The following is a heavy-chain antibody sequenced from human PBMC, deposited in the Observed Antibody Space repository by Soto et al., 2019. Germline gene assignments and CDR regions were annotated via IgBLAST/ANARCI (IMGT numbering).Heavy chain of an antibody. Sequence: GGSLRLSCAASGFTFSSYGMHWVRQAPGKGLEWVAVIWYDGSNKYYADSVKGRFTISRDNSKNTLYLQMNSLRAEDTAVYYCARDYYGSGSYPGAAFDIWGQGTMVTVSS. CDR3: ARDYYGSGSYPGAAFDI. D-gene: IGHD3-10*01. CDR1: GFTFSSYG. J-gene: IGHJ3*02. V-gene: IGHV3-33*01. CDR2: IWYDGSNK.